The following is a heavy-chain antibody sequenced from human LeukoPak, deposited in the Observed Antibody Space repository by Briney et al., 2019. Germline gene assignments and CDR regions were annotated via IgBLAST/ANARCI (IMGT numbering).Heavy chain of an antibody. J-gene: IGHJ5*02. V-gene: IGHV4-59*01. CDR3: AREVRFGELDP. CDR2: IYYSGST. CDR1: GGSISSYY. Sequence: SETLSLTCTVSGGSISSYYWSWIRQPPGKGLEWIGYIYYSGSTNYNPSLKSRVTTSVDTSKSQCALKLSTVTAADTAVYYWAREVRFGELDPWGQGTLVTVSS. D-gene: IGHD3-10*01.